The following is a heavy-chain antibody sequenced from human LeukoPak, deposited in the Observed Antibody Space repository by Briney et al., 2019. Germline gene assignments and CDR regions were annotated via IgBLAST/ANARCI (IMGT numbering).Heavy chain of an antibody. Sequence: SETLSLTCAVYGGSFSGYYWSWIRQPPGKGLEWIGEINHSGSTNYNPSLKSRVTISVDTSKNQFSLKLSSVTAADTAVYYCARGWGYSSKKFDPWGQGTLVTVSS. CDR2: INHSGST. V-gene: IGHV4-34*01. CDR1: GGSFSGYY. D-gene: IGHD6-19*01. CDR3: ARGWGYSSKKFDP. J-gene: IGHJ5*02.